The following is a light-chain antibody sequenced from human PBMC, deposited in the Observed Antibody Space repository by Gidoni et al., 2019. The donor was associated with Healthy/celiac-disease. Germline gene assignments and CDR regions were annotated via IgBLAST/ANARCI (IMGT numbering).Light chain of an antibody. Sequence: DIQMTQSPATLSASVGDRVTITCRASQSISSWLAWYQQKPGKAPKLLIYKASSLESGVPSRFSGSGSGTEFTLTISSLQPDDFATYYCQQYNSYSLTFGGGTKVEIK. V-gene: IGKV1-5*03. CDR1: QSISSW. CDR3: QQYNSYSLT. CDR2: KAS. J-gene: IGKJ4*01.